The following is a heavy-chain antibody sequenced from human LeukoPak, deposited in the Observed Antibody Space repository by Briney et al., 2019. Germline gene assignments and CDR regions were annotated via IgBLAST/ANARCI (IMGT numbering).Heavy chain of an antibody. CDR2: INPNSGGT. J-gene: IGHJ4*02. D-gene: IGHD2-15*01. V-gene: IGHV1-2*04. Sequence: ASVKVSCKASGYTFTSYAMHWVRQAPGQGLEWMGWINPNSGGTNYAQKFQGWVTMTRDTSISTAYMELSRLRSDDTAVYYCARVRGVGKYYFDYWGQGTLVTVSS. CDR1: GYTFTSYA. CDR3: ARVRGVGKYYFDY.